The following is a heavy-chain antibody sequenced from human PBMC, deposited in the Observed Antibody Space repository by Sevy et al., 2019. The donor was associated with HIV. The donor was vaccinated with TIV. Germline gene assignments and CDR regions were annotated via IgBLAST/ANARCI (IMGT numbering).Heavy chain of an antibody. CDR2: ISAYNGNT. CDR3: ARVDYYGSGSYYGDY. V-gene: IGHV1-18*01. Sequence: ASVKVSCKASGYTFTSYGISWVRQAPGQGLEWMGWISAYNGNTNYAQKLQGRVTMTTDTSTSTAYMELRSLGSDDTAVYYCARVDYYGSGSYYGDYWGQGTLVTVSS. J-gene: IGHJ4*02. CDR1: GYTFTSYG. D-gene: IGHD3-10*01.